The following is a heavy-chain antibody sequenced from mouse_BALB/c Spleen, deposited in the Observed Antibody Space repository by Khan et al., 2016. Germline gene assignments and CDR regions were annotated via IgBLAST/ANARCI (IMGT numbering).Heavy chain of an antibody. CDR1: GYAFTNYL. D-gene: IGHD2-14*01. CDR2: INPGSGGT. CDR3: ARGYDWYFDV. V-gene: IGHV1-54*01. Sequence: MQLQESGAELVRPGTSVKVSCKASGYAFTNYLIEWVKQRPGQGLEWIGVINPGSGGTNYNEKFKGKATLTADKSSSTAYMQLSSLTSDDSAFYFCARGYDWYFDVWGAGTTVTVSS. J-gene: IGHJ1*01.